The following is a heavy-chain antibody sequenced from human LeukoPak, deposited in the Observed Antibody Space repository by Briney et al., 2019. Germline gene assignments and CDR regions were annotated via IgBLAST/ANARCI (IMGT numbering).Heavy chain of an antibody. CDR2: IYSGGST. CDR1: GFTVSSNY. V-gene: IGHV3-66*01. Sequence: GGSLRLSCAASGFTVSSNYMSWVRQSPGKGLEWVSVIYSGGSTYYADSVKGRFTISRDNSKNTLYLQMNSLRAEDTAVYYCARDLTGSGSYEVYWGQGTLVTVSS. D-gene: IGHD1-26*01. CDR3: ARDLTGSGSYEVY. J-gene: IGHJ4*02.